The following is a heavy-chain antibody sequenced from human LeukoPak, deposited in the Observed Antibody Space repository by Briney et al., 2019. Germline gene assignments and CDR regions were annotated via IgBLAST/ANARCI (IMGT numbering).Heavy chain of an antibody. CDR1: GFTFSTYA. V-gene: IGHV3-23*01. Sequence: HPGGSLRLSCAASGFTFSTYAMSWVRQAPGKGLEWVSAITGSGGSAYYADSVEGRFTISRDNSKNTLNLQMNSLRAEDTAVYYCAKGSAAAGTIYTFDIWGQGTMVTVSS. CDR3: AKGSAAAGTIYTFDI. J-gene: IGHJ3*02. D-gene: IGHD6-13*01. CDR2: ITGSGGSA.